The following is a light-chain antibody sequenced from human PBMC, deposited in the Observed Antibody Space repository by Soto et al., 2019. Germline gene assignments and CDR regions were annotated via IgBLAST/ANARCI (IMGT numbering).Light chain of an antibody. Sequence: ELVLTQSPGTLALSPGERAALSCRASQSISRSYLAWYQQKRGQAPRLLIYGTSNRATGIPDRFSGSGSGTDFTLTISRLEPEDFAVYFCQQYGSSPYTFGQGTELEI. CDR2: GTS. V-gene: IGKV3-20*01. CDR1: QSISRSY. J-gene: IGKJ2*01. CDR3: QQYGSSPYT.